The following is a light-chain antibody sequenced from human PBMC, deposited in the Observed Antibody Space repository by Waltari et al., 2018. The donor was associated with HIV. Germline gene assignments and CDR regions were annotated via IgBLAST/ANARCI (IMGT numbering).Light chain of an antibody. CDR1: SSNIGAGYD. Sequence: QSVLTQPPSVSGAPGQRVTISCTGSSSNIGAGYDVHWYQHLPGTAPKLLIYGNSNRPSGGPDRFSGFKSGTSASLAITGLQAEDEADYYCQSYDSSLSGGDVVFGGGTKLTVL. V-gene: IGLV1-40*01. CDR2: GNS. J-gene: IGLJ2*01. CDR3: QSYDSSLSGGDVV.